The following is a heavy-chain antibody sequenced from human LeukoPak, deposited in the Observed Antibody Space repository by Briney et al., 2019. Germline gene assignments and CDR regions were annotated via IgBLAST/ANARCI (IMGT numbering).Heavy chain of an antibody. CDR3: AHGAMYQLDY. Sequence: PGGSLRLSCAASGFTFSSYWMSWVRQAPGKGLEWVSGIIGGAGSTYYADSVKGRFTISGDSSKNTLFLQMNSLRAEDTAVYYCAHGAMYQLDYWGQGTLVTVSS. CDR2: IIGGAGST. V-gene: IGHV3-23*01. D-gene: IGHD2-2*01. CDR1: GFTFSSYW. J-gene: IGHJ4*02.